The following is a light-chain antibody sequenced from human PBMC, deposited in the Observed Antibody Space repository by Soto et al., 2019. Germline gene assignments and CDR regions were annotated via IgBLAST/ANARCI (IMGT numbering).Light chain of an antibody. CDR3: MQATQFPPLT. V-gene: IGKV2-24*01. Sequence: DIVMTQTPLSSPVTLGQPASISCRSSQILVHSDGNTYLRWLQQRPGQPPRVLIYKISNRSSGVPDIFSGSVAGTDLTLKISKVEAEDVGVYSCMQATQFPPLTFGGGNNVEIK. CDR1: QILVHSDGNTY. CDR2: KIS. J-gene: IGKJ4*01.